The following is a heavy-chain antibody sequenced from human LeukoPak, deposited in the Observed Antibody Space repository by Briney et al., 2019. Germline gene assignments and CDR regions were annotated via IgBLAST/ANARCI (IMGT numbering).Heavy chain of an antibody. J-gene: IGHJ3*02. CDR1: GFTFSSYS. CDR2: ISSSSSYI. V-gene: IGHV3-21*01. Sequence: GGSLRLSCAASGFTFSSYSMNWVRQAPGKGLEWVSSISSSSSYIYYADSVKGRFTISRDNAKNSLYLQMNSLRAEDTAVYYCARGVGATDHDAFDIWGQGTVVTVSS. CDR3: ARGVGATDHDAFDI. D-gene: IGHD1-26*01.